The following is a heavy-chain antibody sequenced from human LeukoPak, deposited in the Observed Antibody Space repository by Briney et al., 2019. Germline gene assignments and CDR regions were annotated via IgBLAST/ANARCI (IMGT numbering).Heavy chain of an antibody. V-gene: IGHV3-15*01. J-gene: IGHJ6*03. CDR1: GFTFSNAW. CDR2: IKSKTDGGTT. CDR3: TTSSYSSGLHYYYYYYMDV. D-gene: IGHD6-19*01. Sequence: GGSLRLSCAASGFTFSNAWMNWVRQAPGKGLEWVGRIKSKTDGGTTDCAAPVKGRFTISRDDSEHTLSLQMNSLKTEDTAVYYCTTSSYSSGLHYYYYYYMDVWGKGTTVAVSS.